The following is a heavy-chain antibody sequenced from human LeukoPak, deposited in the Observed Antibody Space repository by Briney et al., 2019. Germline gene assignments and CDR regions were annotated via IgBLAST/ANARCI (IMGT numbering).Heavy chain of an antibody. D-gene: IGHD2-15*01. Sequence: ASVKVSCKASGYTFTRYYMHWVRQAPGQGLEWMGWINPNSGGTNYAQKFQGRVTMTRDKSISTAYMELSRLRSDDTAVYYCARDRGYCSGGSCYVDWFDPWGQGTLVTVSS. CDR2: INPNSGGT. CDR1: GYTFTRYY. J-gene: IGHJ5*02. CDR3: ARDRGYCSGGSCYVDWFDP. V-gene: IGHV1-2*02.